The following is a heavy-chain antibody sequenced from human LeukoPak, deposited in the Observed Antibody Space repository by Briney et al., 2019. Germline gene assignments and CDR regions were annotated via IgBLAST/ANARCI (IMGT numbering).Heavy chain of an antibody. V-gene: IGHV1-2*02. D-gene: IGHD3-3*01. J-gene: IGHJ3*02. Sequence: ASVKVSCKASGYTFTGYYMHWVRQAPGQGLEWMGWINPNSGGTNYAQKFQGRVTMTRDTSISTAYMELSRLRSDDTAMYYCARHIREWLFDDAFDIWGQGTMVTVSS. CDR2: INPNSGGT. CDR3: ARHIREWLFDDAFDI. CDR1: GYTFTGYY.